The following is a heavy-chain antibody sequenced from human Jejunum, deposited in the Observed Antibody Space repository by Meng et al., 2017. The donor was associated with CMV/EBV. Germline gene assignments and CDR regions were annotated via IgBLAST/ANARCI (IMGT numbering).Heavy chain of an antibody. D-gene: IGHD4-11*01. Sequence: QVQLVESGGGVVKVGGELRLSCAVSGFTFSDYYMSWIRQAPGQGLEWVAYISSSSSSTNYAESVKGRFTISRDNTKNSLYLQMNSLRADDTAVYYCARDGDYIRPDYWGQGTLVTVSS. V-gene: IGHV3-11*05. CDR2: ISSSSSST. CDR3: ARDGDYIRPDY. CDR1: GFTFSDYY. J-gene: IGHJ4*02.